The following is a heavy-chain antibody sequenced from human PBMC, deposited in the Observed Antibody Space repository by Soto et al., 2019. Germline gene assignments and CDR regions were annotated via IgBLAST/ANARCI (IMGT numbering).Heavy chain of an antibody. CDR1: GGSISRYY. V-gene: IGHV4-59*08. D-gene: IGHD3-9*01. J-gene: IGHJ5*02. CDR2: IYYSGST. Sequence: SETLSLTCPVSGGSISRYYWCWIRQPPGKGLEWIGYIYYSGSTNYNPSLKSRVTISVDTSKNQFSLKLSSVTAADTAVYYCARSPYDILTGYYYYWFDPWGQGTLVTVSS. CDR3: ARSPYDILTGYYYYWFDP.